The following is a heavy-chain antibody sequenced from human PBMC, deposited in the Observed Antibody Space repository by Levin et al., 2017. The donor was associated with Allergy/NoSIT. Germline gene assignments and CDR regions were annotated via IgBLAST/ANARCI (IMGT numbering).Heavy chain of an antibody. V-gene: IGHV3-33*01. J-gene: IGHJ4*02. CDR2: IWYDGSNK. D-gene: IGHD3-10*01. CDR3: ARDRGSGNYGLFDY. CDR1: GFTFSSYG. Sequence: PGGSLRLSCAASGFTFSSYGMHWVRQAPGKGLEWVAVIWYDGSNKYYADSVKGRFTISRDNSKNTLYLQMNSLRAEDTAVYYCARDRGSGNYGLFDYWGQGTLVTVSS.